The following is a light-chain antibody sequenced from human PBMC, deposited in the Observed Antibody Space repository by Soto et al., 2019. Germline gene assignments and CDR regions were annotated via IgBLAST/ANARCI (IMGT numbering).Light chain of an antibody. CDR2: GAS. CDR1: QSVSSSY. J-gene: IGKJ2*01. Sequence: EIVLTQSPGTLSLSPGERATLSCRASQSVSSSYLAWYQQRPGQAPRLLIYGASSRATGIPDRFSGTGSGRDFTLTISRLEAEDFAVYYCQQSVSSPYTFGQGTKLEIK. V-gene: IGKV3-20*01. CDR3: QQSVSSPYT.